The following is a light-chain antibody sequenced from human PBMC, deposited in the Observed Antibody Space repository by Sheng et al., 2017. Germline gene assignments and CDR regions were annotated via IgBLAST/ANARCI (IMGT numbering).Light chain of an antibody. CDR1: RSINTY. CDR2: GAS. V-gene: IGKV1-39*01. CDR3: QQSYSPPWT. J-gene: IGKJ1*01. Sequence: DIQMTQSPSSLSASVGDRVTITCRASRSINTYFNWYQQKPGEAPKLLIYGASFLRSGVSSRFSGSASGTDSTLTIGSLQPEDVGTYYCQQSYSPPWTFGQGTKVE.